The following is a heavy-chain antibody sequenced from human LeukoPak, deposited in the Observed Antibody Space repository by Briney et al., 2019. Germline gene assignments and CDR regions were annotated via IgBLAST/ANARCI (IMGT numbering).Heavy chain of an antibody. D-gene: IGHD2-2*01. J-gene: IGHJ6*03. V-gene: IGHV1-46*01. CDR3: ASGDIVVVPAARPNYYYMDV. CDR2: INPSGGST. Sequence: ASVKVSCKASGYTFTSYYMHWVRQAPGRGLEWMGIINPSGGSTSYAQKFQGRVTMTRDMSTSTVYMELSSLRSEDTAVYYCASGDIVVVPAARPNYYYMDVWGKGTTVTVSS. CDR1: GYTFTSYY.